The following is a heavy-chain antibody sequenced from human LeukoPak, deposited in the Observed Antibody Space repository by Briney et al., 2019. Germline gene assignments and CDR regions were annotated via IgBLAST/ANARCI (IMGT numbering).Heavy chain of an antibody. Sequence: SETLSLTCTVSGVSISSHYWSWLRQPPGKGLEWIGYIYYSGSTNYNPSLKSRVTISVDTSKNQFSLKLSSVTAADTAVYYCAREVPAAANFDYWGQGTLVTVSS. V-gene: IGHV4-59*11. D-gene: IGHD2-2*01. CDR2: IYYSGST. CDR3: AREVPAAANFDY. CDR1: GVSISSHY. J-gene: IGHJ4*02.